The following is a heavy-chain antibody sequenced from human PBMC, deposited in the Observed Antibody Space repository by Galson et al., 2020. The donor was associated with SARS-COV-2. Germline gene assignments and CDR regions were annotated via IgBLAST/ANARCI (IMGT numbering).Heavy chain of an antibody. CDR1: GFTFSSYA. Sequence: GGSLRLSCAASGFTFSSYAMHWVRQAPGKGLEWVAVISYDGSNKYYADSVKGRFTISRDNSKNTLYLQMNSLRAEDTAVYYCAREYYYDSSGYNFDYWGQGTLVTVSS. J-gene: IGHJ4*02. V-gene: IGHV3-30*04. CDR3: AREYYYDSSGYNFDY. CDR2: ISYDGSNK. D-gene: IGHD3-22*01.